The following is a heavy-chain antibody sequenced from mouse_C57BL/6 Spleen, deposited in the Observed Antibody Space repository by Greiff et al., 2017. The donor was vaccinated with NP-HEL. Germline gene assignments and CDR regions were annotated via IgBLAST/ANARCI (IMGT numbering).Heavy chain of an antibody. Sequence: EVKLVESGGDLVKPGGSLKLSCAASGFTFSSYGMSWVRQTPDKRLEWVATISSGGSYTYYPDSVKGRFTISRDNAKNTLYLQMSSLKSEDTAMYYCARNPGSSYNFDYWGQGTTLTVSS. CDR3: ARNPGSSYNFDY. D-gene: IGHD1-1*01. J-gene: IGHJ2*01. CDR1: GFTFSSYG. CDR2: ISSGGSYT. V-gene: IGHV5-6*01.